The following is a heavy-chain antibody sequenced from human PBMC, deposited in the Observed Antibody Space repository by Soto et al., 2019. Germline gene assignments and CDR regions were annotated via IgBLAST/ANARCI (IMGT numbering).Heavy chain of an antibody. CDR2: IIPIFGTA. Sequence: SVKVSCKASGGTFSSYAISWVRQAPGQGLEWMGGIIPIFGTANYAQKLQGRVTITADKSTSTAYMELSSLRSEDTAVYYCARGTLWFGELLSYYYGMDVWGQGTTVTVSS. CDR1: GGTFSSYA. J-gene: IGHJ6*02. D-gene: IGHD3-10*01. CDR3: ARGTLWFGELLSYYYGMDV. V-gene: IGHV1-69*06.